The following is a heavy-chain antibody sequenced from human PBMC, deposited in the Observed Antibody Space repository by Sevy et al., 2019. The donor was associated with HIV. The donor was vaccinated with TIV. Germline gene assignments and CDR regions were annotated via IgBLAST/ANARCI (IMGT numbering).Heavy chain of an antibody. CDR2: IWYDGSNK. Sequence: GGSLRLSCAASGFTFSSYGMHWVRQAPGKGLEWVAVIWYDGSNKYYADSLKGRFTISRDNSKNTLYLQMNSLRAEDTAVYYCARDRAAAGPFDYWGQGTLVTVSS. D-gene: IGHD6-13*01. CDR3: ARDRAAAGPFDY. J-gene: IGHJ4*02. CDR1: GFTFSSYG. V-gene: IGHV3-33*01.